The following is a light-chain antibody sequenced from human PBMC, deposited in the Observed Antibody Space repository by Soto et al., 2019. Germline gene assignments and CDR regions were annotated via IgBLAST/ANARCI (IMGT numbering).Light chain of an antibody. V-gene: IGKV3-20*01. CDR2: DAT. CDR3: QQYSSSPCT. CDR1: QSISRSN. Sequence: EIVLTQSPGTLSLSPGERATLSCRASQSISRSNLAWYQQKPGQAPRLVIYDATSRATGTPDRFSGSGSGTDFTLTISRLEPEDFAVYSCQQYSSSPCTFGQGTKLEIK. J-gene: IGKJ2*02.